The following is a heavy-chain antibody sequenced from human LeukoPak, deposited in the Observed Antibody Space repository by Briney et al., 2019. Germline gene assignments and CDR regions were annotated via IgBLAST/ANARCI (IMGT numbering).Heavy chain of an antibody. V-gene: IGHV3-23*01. J-gene: IGHJ4*02. D-gene: IGHD1-7*01. CDR1: GFRFSSYA. Sequence: GGSLRLSCAASGFRFSSYAMSWVRQPPGKGLEWVSAISGSGVSTYYADSVKGRLTVSRDNSKNTLYLQMSSLRAEDTAVYYCAKDERNWNYNLASQTYDWGQGTLVTVSS. CDR3: AKDERNWNYNLASQTYD. CDR2: ISGSGVST.